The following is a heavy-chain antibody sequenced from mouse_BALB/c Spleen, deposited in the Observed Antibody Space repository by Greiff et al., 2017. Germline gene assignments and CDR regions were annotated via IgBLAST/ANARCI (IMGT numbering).Heavy chain of an antibody. Sequence: DVQLVESGGGLVQPGGSRKLSCAASGFTFSSFGMHWVRQAPKKGLEWVAYISSGSSTIYYADTVKGRFTISRDNPKNTLFLQMTSLRSEDTAMYYCAVWTYYFDYWGQGTTLTVSS. CDR1: GFTFSSFG. D-gene: IGHD2-10*02. CDR2: ISSGSSTI. CDR3: AVWTYYFDY. V-gene: IGHV5-17*02. J-gene: IGHJ2*01.